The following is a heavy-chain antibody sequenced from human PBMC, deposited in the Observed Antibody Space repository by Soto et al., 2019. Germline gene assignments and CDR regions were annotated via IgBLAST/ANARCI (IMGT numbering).Heavy chain of an antibody. V-gene: IGHV1-18*01. Sequence: ASVKVSCKASGYTFTNYGISWVRQAPGQGLEWMGWTSAYNGNTDYAQKLQDRVTMTTDTSTSTAYMELRSLRSDDTAVYYCARVGAYCVSTSCHDYWGQGTLVTVSS. CDR1: GYTFTNYG. CDR3: ARVGAYCVSTSCHDY. J-gene: IGHJ4*02. CDR2: TSAYNGNT. D-gene: IGHD2-2*01.